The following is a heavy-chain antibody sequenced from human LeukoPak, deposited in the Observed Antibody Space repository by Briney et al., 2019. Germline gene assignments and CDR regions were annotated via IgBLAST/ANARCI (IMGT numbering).Heavy chain of an antibody. CDR3: ARVRRAAAGVWSNNQIKVDYYYYMDV. Sequence: GGSLRLSCAASGFTFSRYSMNWVRQAPGKGLEWVSSISISSNYIYYADSVKGRFTMSRDNAKNSLYLQMNSLRAEDTAVYYCARVRRAAAGVWSNNQIKVDYYYYMDVWGKGTTVTVSS. D-gene: IGHD6-13*01. V-gene: IGHV3-21*01. CDR2: ISISSNYI. J-gene: IGHJ6*03. CDR1: GFTFSRYS.